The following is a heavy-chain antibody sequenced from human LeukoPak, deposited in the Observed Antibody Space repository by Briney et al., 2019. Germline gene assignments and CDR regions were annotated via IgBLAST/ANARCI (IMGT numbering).Heavy chain of an antibody. CDR3: ARDNPLDYYDSSGYPF. CDR1: GFTFSSYS. Sequence: GGSLRLSCAASGFTFSSYSMNWVRQAPGKGLEWVSSISSSSSYIYYADSVKGRFTISRDNAKNSLYLQMNSLRAEVTAVYYCARDNPLDYYDSSGYPFWGQGTLVTVSS. D-gene: IGHD3-22*01. J-gene: IGHJ4*02. CDR2: ISSSSSYI. V-gene: IGHV3-21*01.